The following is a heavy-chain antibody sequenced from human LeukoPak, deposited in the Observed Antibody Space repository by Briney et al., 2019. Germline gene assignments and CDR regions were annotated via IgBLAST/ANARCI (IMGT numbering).Heavy chain of an antibody. V-gene: IGHV3-21*01. D-gene: IGHD3-3*01. CDR2: ISSSSRYI. CDR3: ARDGITIFGVVIIDYYYGMDV. J-gene: IGHJ6*02. CDR1: GFTFSSYS. Sequence: PGGSLRLSCAASGFTFSSYSMNWVRQAPGKGLEWVSSISSSSRYIYYADSVKGRFTISRDNAKNSLYLQMNSLRAEDTAVYYCARDGITIFGVVIIDYYYGMDVWGQGTTVTVSS.